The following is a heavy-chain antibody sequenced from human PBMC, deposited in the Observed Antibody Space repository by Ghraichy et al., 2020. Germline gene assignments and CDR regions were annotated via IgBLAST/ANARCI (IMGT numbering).Heavy chain of an antibody. CDR2: IYHTGTT. CDR1: GASIRSTNW. CDR3: ARVSSGTFGAIEH. V-gene: IGHV4-4*02. J-gene: IGHJ4*02. Sequence: SETLSLTCAVSGASIRSTNWWSWVRQPPGKELEWIGEIYHTGTTNYNQSLKSRVTISTDESKTQFSLKVTSVTAADTAVYYCARVSSGTFGAIEHWGQGTLITVSS. D-gene: IGHD3-10*01.